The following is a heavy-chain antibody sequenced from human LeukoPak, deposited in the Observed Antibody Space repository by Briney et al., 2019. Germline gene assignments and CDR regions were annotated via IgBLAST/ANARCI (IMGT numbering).Heavy chain of an antibody. D-gene: IGHD3-22*01. Sequence: GGSLRLSCAASGFTFSNYAMYWVRQAPGKGLEWVSLISASGGSAYYADSVKGRFTSSRDNSKSTLYLQMNSLRAEDTAVYHCAKAGYYDSRGYYYDHHFDYWGQGTPVTVSS. CDR1: GFTFSNYA. V-gene: IGHV3-23*01. CDR2: ISASGGSA. J-gene: IGHJ4*02. CDR3: AKAGYYDSRGYYYDHHFDY.